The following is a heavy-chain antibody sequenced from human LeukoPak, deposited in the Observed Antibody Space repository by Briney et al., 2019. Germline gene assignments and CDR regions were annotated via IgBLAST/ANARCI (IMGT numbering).Heavy chain of an antibody. V-gene: IGHV4-59*01. CDR3: ARLEAATGAFHFDY. CDR1: GGSISSYY. D-gene: IGHD6-13*01. CDR2: IYYSGST. J-gene: IGHJ4*02. Sequence: SETLSLTCTVSGGSISSYYWSWIRQPPGKGLEWIGYIYYSGSTNYNPSLKSRVTTSIDTSKNQFSLKLSSVTAADTAVYYCARLEAATGAFHFDYWGQGTLVTVSS.